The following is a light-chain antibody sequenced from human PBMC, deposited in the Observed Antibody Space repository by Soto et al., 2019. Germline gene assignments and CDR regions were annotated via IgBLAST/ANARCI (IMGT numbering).Light chain of an antibody. Sequence: EIVFTQSPGTLSFSPREIATLACRASQGLSSIYLAWYQQKPGQAPSLLIYGASIRATSIPDNFNAIGSGTDFTLTISRLEPEDLAVYYCQKSGSSPLSFGGGKKVDIK. J-gene: IGKJ4*01. CDR3: QKSGSSPLS. CDR1: QGLSSIY. CDR2: GAS. V-gene: IGKV3-20*01.